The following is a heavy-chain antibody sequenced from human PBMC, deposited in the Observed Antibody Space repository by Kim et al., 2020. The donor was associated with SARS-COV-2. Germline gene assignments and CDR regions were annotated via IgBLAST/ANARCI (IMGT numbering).Heavy chain of an antibody. CDR1: GYTFTSYD. CDR2: MNPNSGNT. Sequence: ASVKVSCKASGYTFTSYDINWVRQATGQGLEWMGWMNPNSGNTGYAQKFQGRVTMTRNTSISTAYMELSSLRSEDTAVYYCAREADIGYYYYMDVWGKGTTVTVSS. CDR3: AREADIGYYYYMDV. V-gene: IGHV1-8*01. J-gene: IGHJ6*03. D-gene: IGHD2-15*01.